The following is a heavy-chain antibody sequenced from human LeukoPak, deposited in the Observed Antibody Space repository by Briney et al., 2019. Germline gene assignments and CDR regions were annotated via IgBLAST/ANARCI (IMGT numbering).Heavy chain of an antibody. CDR3: ARDWKDELEPTGVAFDI. CDR1: GFTFNTYT. Sequence: GGSLRLSCAASGFTFNTYTMNWVRQAPGKGLEWVSYISGSSGIIDYADSVRGRFTISRDNAKNSLYPQMNSLRAEDTAVYYCARDWKDELEPTGVAFDIWGQGTMVTVSS. J-gene: IGHJ3*02. D-gene: IGHD1-1*01. CDR2: ISGSSGII. V-gene: IGHV3-48*04.